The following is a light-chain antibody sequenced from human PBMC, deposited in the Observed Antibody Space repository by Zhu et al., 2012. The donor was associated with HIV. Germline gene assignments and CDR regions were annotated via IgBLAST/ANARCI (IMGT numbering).Light chain of an antibody. Sequence: EIVMTQSPATLSVSPGERATLSCRASQSVGSNLAWYQQKPGQAPSLLIYGASTRATNVPVRFSGSGSGTEFTLTINTLQSEDFALYYCQQYNRWPPWTFGRGTRV. CDR1: QSVGSN. J-gene: IGKJ1*01. CDR3: QQYNRWPPWT. CDR2: GAS. V-gene: IGKV3-15*01.